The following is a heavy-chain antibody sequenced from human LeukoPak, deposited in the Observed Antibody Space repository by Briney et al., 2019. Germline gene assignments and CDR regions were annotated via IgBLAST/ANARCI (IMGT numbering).Heavy chain of an antibody. Sequence: ASVKVSCKVTGNTLSEFSMHWVRQSPGKGLEWMGGFDPEVGETVYAQKFQGRVTMTEDTSTETAYMELSSLRSEDTAVYYCSTDLLAGGLKTFDPWGQGTLVTVSS. J-gene: IGHJ5*02. V-gene: IGHV1-24*01. CDR3: STDLLAGGLKTFDP. CDR2: FDPEVGET. CDR1: GNTLSEFS.